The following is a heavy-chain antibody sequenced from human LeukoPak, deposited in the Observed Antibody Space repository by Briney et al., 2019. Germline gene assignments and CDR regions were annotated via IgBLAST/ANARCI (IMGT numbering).Heavy chain of an antibody. V-gene: IGHV4-39*01. Sequence: SETLPLTCTVSGGSISSYYWSWIRQPPGKGLEWIGSFDNSGSTYYNPSLKSRVTISVDTSKDQFSLKLTSVTAADTAVYYCARPPGIAAAWFDPWGQGTLVTVSS. J-gene: IGHJ5*02. CDR2: FDNSGST. D-gene: IGHD6-13*01. CDR1: GGSISSYY. CDR3: ARPPGIAAAWFDP.